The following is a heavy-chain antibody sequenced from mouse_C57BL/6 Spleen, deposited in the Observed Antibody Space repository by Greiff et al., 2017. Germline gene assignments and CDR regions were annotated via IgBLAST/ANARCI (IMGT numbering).Heavy chain of an antibody. V-gene: IGHV1-59*01. D-gene: IGHD1-1*01. J-gene: IGHJ4*01. Sequence: QVQLQQPGAELVRPGTSVKLSCKASGYTFPSYWMHWVKQRPGQGLEWIGVIDPSDSYTNYNQKFKGKATLTVDTSSSTAYMQLSSLTSEDSAVYYCAREVVRAMDYWGQGTSVTVSS. CDR3: AREVVRAMDY. CDR1: GYTFPSYW. CDR2: IDPSDSYT.